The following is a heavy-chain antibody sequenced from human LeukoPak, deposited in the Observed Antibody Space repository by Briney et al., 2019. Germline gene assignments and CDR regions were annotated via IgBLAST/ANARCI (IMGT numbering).Heavy chain of an antibody. J-gene: IGHJ3*02. V-gene: IGHV3-30*18. Sequence: GGSLRLSCAASGFTFSSYGMHWVRQAPGKGLEWVAVISYDGSNKYYADSVKGRFTISRDNSKNTLYLQMNSLRAEDTAVYYCAKDYVPIAAAGRLGAFDIWGQGTMVTVSS. CDR3: AKDYVPIAAAGRLGAFDI. CDR2: ISYDGSNK. CDR1: GFTFSSYG. D-gene: IGHD6-13*01.